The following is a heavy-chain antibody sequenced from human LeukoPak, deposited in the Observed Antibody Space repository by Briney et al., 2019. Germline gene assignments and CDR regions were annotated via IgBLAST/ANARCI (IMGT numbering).Heavy chain of an antibody. D-gene: IGHD3-16*02. CDR3: AKLYYDYVWGSYRYYFFDD. J-gene: IGHJ4*02. CDR2: LSGSGAST. V-gene: IGHV3-23*01. Sequence: ALKLSSAAAGIRVRSEARSWVRPAPGKRLEWVSGLSGSGASTYYADSVKGRFTISRDNSKNTLYLQMNSLRAEDTALYYCAKLYYDYVWGSYRYYFFDDWGQGTLVTVSS. CDR1: GIRVRSEA.